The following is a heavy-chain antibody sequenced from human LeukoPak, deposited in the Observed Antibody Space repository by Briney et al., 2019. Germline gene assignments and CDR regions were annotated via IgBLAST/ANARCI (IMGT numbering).Heavy chain of an antibody. J-gene: IGHJ4*02. CDR3: ATEKRKQWLVSGDLFEYYFDY. CDR2: INSSGGST. Sequence: GASVKVSCKASGYTLTNYYMHWVRQAPGHGPEWMGIINSSGGSTSYAQKFQGRVTMTRDTPTSTVYMELSSLTSEDTAVYYCATEKRKQWLVSGDLFEYYFDYWGQGTLVTVSS. D-gene: IGHD6-19*01. CDR1: GYTLTNYY. V-gene: IGHV1-46*01.